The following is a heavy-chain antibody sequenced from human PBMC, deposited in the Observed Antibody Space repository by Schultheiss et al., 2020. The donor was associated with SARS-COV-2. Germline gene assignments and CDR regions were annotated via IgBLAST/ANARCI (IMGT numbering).Heavy chain of an antibody. CDR1: GGSISSSSYY. CDR2: INHSGST. D-gene: IGHD1-7*01. J-gene: IGHJ5*02. CDR3: ARNRGIIATTSYWFDP. V-gene: IGHV4-39*07. Sequence: SETLSLTCTVSGGSISSSSYYWGWIRQPPGKGLEWIGEINHSGSTNYNPSLKSRVTISVDTSKNQFSLKLSSVTAADTAVYYCARNRGIIATTSYWFDPWGQGTLVTVSS.